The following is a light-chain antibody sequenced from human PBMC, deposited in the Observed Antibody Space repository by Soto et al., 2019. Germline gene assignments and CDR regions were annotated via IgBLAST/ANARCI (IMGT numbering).Light chain of an antibody. V-gene: IGKV3-20*01. CDR1: QSVSSSY. CDR3: QQYGSSHGVT. CDR2: GAS. Sequence: EIVLTQSPGTLSFSPGERSTLSCRASQSVSSSYLAWYQQKPGQAPRLLIYGASSRATGIPDRFSGSGSGTDFTLTISRLEPEDFAVYYCQQYGSSHGVTFGQGTRLEIK. J-gene: IGKJ5*01.